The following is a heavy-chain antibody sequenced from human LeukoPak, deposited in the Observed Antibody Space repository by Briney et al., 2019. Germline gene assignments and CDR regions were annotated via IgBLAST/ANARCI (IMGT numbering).Heavy chain of an antibody. D-gene: IGHD3-22*01. CDR1: GGSFSGYY. V-gene: IGHV4-34*01. CDR3: ARHVDSSGYYTTAVDY. Sequence: SETLSLTCAVYGGSFSGYYWSWIRQPPGKGLEWIGEINHSGSTYYNPSLKSRVTISVDTSKNQFSLKLSSVTAADTAMYYCARHVDSSGYYTTAVDYWGQGTLVTVSS. CDR2: INHSGST. J-gene: IGHJ4*02.